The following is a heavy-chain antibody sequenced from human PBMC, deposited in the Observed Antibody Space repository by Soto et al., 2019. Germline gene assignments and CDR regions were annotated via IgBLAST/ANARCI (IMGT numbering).Heavy chain of an antibody. CDR3: ATRRGDGYNDY. CDR1: GGTFSSYT. CDR2: IIPILSIT. V-gene: IGHV1-69*02. Sequence: SVKVSCKASGGTFSSYTISWVRQAPGQGLEWMGRIIPILSITNYAQKFQGRVTITADKSTSTACMELSSLRSEDTAVYYCATRRGDGYNDYWGQGTLVTVSS. J-gene: IGHJ4*02. D-gene: IGHD3-10*01.